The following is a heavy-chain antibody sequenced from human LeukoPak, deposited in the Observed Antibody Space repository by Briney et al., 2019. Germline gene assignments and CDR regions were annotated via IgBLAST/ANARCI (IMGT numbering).Heavy chain of an antibody. CDR1: GFTVSSNY. D-gene: IGHD6-19*01. CDR2: IYSGGST. CDR3: ARGIRYSGSSGWYGVLRGPGFDY. Sequence: GGSLRLSCAASGFTVSSNYMSWVRQAPGKGLEWASVIYSGGSTYYADSVKGRFTISRDNSKNTLYLQMNSLRAEDTAVYYCARGIRYSGSSGWYGVLRGPGFDYWGQGTLVTVSS. V-gene: IGHV3-53*01. J-gene: IGHJ4*02.